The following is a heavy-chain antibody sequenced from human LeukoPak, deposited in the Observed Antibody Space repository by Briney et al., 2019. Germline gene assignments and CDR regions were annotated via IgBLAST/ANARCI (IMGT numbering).Heavy chain of an antibody. CDR2: INHSGST. Sequence: SETLSLTCAVYGGSFSGYYWSWIRQPPGKGLEWIGEINHSGSTNYNPSLKSRVTISVDTSKNQFSLKLSSVTAADTAVYYCASGRRNYYDSSGYCYPSTFWAFDIWGQGTMVTVSS. J-gene: IGHJ3*02. CDR1: GGSFSGYY. CDR3: ASGRRNYYDSSGYCYPSTFWAFDI. D-gene: IGHD3-22*01. V-gene: IGHV4-34*01.